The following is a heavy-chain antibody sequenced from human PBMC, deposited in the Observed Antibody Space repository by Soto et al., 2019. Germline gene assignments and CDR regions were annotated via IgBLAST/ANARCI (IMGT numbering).Heavy chain of an antibody. D-gene: IGHD2-15*01. CDR2: IIPIFGTA. CDR3: ARGGYCSGGSCYSAFDY. J-gene: IGHJ4*02. CDR1: GSTFSSYA. V-gene: IGHV1-69*01. Sequence: QVQLVQSGAEVKKPGSSVKVSCKASGSTFSSYAISWVRQAPGQGLEWMGGIIPIFGTANYAQKFQGRVTITADESTSTAYMELSSLRSEDTAVYYCARGGYCSGGSCYSAFDYWGQGTLVTVSS.